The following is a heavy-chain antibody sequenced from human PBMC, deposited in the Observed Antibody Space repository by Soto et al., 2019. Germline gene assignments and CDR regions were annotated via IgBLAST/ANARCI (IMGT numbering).Heavy chain of an antibody. D-gene: IGHD3-3*01. V-gene: IGHV3-23*01. CDR2: ISVTGGTT. CDR3: AKGATIFGVVIPYDYYGMDV. Sequence: GGSLRLSCAASGFTFSSYGMSWVRQAPGKGLEWVSDISVTGGTTHYADSVKGRFTISRDNFKNTLYLQMNSLSAEDTAVYYCAKGATIFGVVIPYDYYGMDVWGQGTTVTVSS. CDR1: GFTFSSYG. J-gene: IGHJ6*02.